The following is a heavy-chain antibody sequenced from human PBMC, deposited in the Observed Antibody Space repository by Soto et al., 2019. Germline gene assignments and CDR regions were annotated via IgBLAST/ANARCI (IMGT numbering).Heavy chain of an antibody. CDR3: VRDLDGSGSYYTDY. V-gene: IGHV1-8*01. D-gene: IGHD3-10*01. Sequence: ASVKVSCKASGYTFTSYDINWVRQASGQGLEWMGWMNPNTGKTGYAQKFQGRVTMTTDTSTSTAYMELRSLRPDDTAVYYCVRDLDGSGSYYTDYWGPGTLVTVSS. CDR1: GYTFTSYD. CDR2: MNPNTGKT. J-gene: IGHJ4*02.